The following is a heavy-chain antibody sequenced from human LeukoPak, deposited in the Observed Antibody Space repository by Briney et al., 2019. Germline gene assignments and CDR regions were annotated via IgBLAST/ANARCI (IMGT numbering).Heavy chain of an antibody. Sequence: GGSLRLSCAASGFTFSRYAMHWVRQAPGKGLEWVAVISYDGSNKYYADSVKGRFTISRDNSKNTLYLQMNSLRAEDTAVYYCARDLPYCSSTSCYSGIDYWGQGTLVTVSS. D-gene: IGHD2-2*01. CDR1: GFTFSRYA. CDR2: ISYDGSNK. V-gene: IGHV3-30*04. CDR3: ARDLPYCSSTSCYSGIDY. J-gene: IGHJ4*02.